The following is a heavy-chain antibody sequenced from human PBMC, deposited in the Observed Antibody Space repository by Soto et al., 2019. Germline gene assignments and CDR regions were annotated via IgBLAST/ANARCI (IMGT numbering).Heavy chain of an antibody. CDR3: ARDRAYSSGWYSGAFDI. CDR2: FYYSWST. V-gene: IGHV4-59*01. CDR1: GGSISSYY. Sequence: SETLSLTCTVFGGSISSYYWSWIRQPPGKGLEWIWYFYYSWSTNYNPSLKSRVTISVDTSKNQFSLKLSSVTAADTAVYYCARDRAYSSGWYSGAFDIWGQGTMVTVSS. J-gene: IGHJ3*02. D-gene: IGHD6-19*01.